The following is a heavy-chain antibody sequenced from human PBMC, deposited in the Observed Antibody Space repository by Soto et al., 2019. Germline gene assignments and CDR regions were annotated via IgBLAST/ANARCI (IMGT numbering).Heavy chain of an antibody. CDR2: ISYSGTT. D-gene: IGHD5-18*01. V-gene: IGHV4-30-4*01. J-gene: IGHJ5*02. CDR3: ARGRGYSYGLDP. CDR1: GDSISSNNNY. Sequence: QVQLQESGPGLVKPSQTLSLTCTVSGDSISSNNNYWSWIRQPPGEGLELIGFISYSGTTSYRPSPKCRVSISLDPSKNQSSLGLSSVTAADTAVYYCARGRGYSYGLDPWGEGTLVTVSS.